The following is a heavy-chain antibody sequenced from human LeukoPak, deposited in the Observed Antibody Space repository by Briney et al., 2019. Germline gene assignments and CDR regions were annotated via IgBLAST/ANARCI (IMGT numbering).Heavy chain of an antibody. CDR1: GYTFTGYY. Sequence: ASVKVSCKASGYTFTGYYMHWVRQAPGQGLEWMGWINPNSGGTNYAQKFQGRVTMTRDTSISTAYMELSRLRSDDTAVYYCATSQWLVPVGIVGWFDPWGQGTLVTVSS. V-gene: IGHV1-2*02. CDR3: ATSQWLVPVGIVGWFDP. J-gene: IGHJ5*02. D-gene: IGHD6-19*01. CDR2: INPNSGGT.